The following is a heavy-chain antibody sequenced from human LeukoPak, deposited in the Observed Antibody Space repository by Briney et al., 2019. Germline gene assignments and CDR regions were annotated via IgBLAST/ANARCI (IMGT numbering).Heavy chain of an antibody. CDR2: INPNSGGT. V-gene: IGHV1-2*02. Sequence: ASVKVSCKASGYTFTSHYMHWVRQAPGQGLEWMGWINPNSGGTNYAQKFQGRVTMTRDTSISTAYMELSRLRSDDTAVYYCARDRVYCSSTSCYGPAYYFDYWGQGTLVTVSS. CDR1: GYTFTSHY. CDR3: ARDRVYCSSTSCYGPAYYFDY. J-gene: IGHJ4*02. D-gene: IGHD2-2*01.